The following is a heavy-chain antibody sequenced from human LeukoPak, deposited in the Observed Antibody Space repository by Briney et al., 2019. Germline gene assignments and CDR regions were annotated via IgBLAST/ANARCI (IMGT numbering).Heavy chain of an antibody. CDR1: GFTFSRYT. CDR2: ISGSSDHI. CDR3: ARDFFDSSGHYYDAY. V-gene: IGHV3-21*01. Sequence: PGGSLRLSCVASGFTFSRYTMNWVRQAPGKGLEWVSAISGSSDHIHYADSMKGRFTISRDNAKNSLYLQMNSLTAEDTAVYYCARDFFDSSGHYYDAYWGQRTLVTVSS. J-gene: IGHJ4*02. D-gene: IGHD6-19*01.